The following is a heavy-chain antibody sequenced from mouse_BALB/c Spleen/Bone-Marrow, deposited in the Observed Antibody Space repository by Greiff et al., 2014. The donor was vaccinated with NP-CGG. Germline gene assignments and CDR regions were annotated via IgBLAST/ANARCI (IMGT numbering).Heavy chain of an antibody. J-gene: IGHJ3*01. CDR1: GFDFSRYW. D-gene: IGHD1-2*01. Sequence: LVESGGSLKLSCAASGFDFSRYWMSWVRQAPGKGLEWIGEINPDSSTINYTPSLKDKFIISRDNAKNTLYLQMSKVRSEDTALYYCTRQDYYGYGAYWGQGTLVTVSA. V-gene: IGHV4-1*02. CDR2: INPDSSTI. CDR3: TRQDYYGYGAY.